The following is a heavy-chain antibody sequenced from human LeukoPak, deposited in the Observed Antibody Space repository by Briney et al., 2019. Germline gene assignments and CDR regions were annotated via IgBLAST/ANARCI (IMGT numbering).Heavy chain of an antibody. CDR1: GYTFSNYW. CDR2: IYPGDTDT. CDR3: ARGPLGYFDL. V-gene: IGHV5-51*01. J-gene: IGHJ2*01. Sequence: GESLKISCKGSGYTFSNYWIAWVRQMPGKGLEWMGIIYPGDTDTRYSPSFQGQVTISADKSISTAYLQWSSLKASDTAMYYCARGPLGYFDLWGRGTLVTVSS.